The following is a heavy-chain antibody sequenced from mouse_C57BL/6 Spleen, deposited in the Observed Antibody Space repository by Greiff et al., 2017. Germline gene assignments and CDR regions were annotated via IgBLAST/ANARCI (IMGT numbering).Heavy chain of an antibody. CDR1: GFTFSSYA. CDR2: ISSGGDYI. J-gene: IGHJ2*01. Sequence: EVQGVESGEGLVKPGGSLKLSCAASGFTFSSYAMSWVRQTPEKRLEWVAYISSGGDYIYYADTVKGRCTISRGNARNTQYLQRSSLKSEDTAMYYWTGEANYSNSYYFDYWGQGTTLTVSS. V-gene: IGHV5-9-1*02. CDR3: TGEANYSNSYYFDY. D-gene: IGHD2-5*01.